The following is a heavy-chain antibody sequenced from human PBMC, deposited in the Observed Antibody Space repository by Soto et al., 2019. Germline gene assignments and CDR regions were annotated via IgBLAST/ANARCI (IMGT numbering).Heavy chain of an antibody. J-gene: IGHJ4*02. D-gene: IGHD2-15*01. CDR3: SRGILV. Sequence: QVQLQESGPGLVKPSQTLSLTCTVSGGSMNSGGYCWNWIRQHPGEGLEWIGCISYGGTTSYNPSLKSRLTISVDTSKNQFSLMLNSVTAADTGVYYCSRGILVWGQGTLIPVSS. CDR2: ISYGGTT. V-gene: IGHV4-31*03. CDR1: GGSMNSGGYC.